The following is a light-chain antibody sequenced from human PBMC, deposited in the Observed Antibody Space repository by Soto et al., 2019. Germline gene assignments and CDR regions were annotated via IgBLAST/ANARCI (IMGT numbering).Light chain of an antibody. Sequence: ARNRAAYGSGVPRHSITIFFTGASSDIGHYDYVSWYQQHPGKAPKLMIYHVTYRPSGVSNRYSGSKSGNSASLTISGLQADDEADYYCCSLTTSHPYVFGSGTKVTVL. J-gene: IGLJ1*01. V-gene: IGLV2-14*03. CDR3: CSLTTSHPYV. CDR1: SSDIGHYDY. CDR2: HVT.